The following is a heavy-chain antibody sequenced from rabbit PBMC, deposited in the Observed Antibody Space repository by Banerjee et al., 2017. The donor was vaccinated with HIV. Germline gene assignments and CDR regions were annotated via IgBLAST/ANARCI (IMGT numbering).Heavy chain of an antibody. V-gene: IGHV1S40*01. CDR2: IYAGKGTT. D-gene: IGHD6-1*01. Sequence: QSLEESGGDLVKPGASLTLTCTASGFSFSSNYYMCWVRQAPGKGLEWIGIIYAGKGTTDYASWVNGRFTISSDNAQNTVDLQMNSLTAADTATYFCARRYYTYGYAGYFNLWGPGTLVTVS. J-gene: IGHJ4*01. CDR1: GFSFSSNYY. CDR3: ARRYYTYGYAGYFNL.